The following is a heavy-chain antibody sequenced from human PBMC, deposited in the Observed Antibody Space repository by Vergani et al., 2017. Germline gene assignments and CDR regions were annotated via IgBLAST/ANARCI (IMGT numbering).Heavy chain of an antibody. CDR3: ASRRVEMATIIFLDAFDI. Sequence: QVQLVQSGAEVKKPGASVKVSCKASGYTFTGYYMHWVRQAPGQGLEWMGGIIPIFGTANYAQKFQGRVTITADESTSTAYMELSSLRSEDTAVYYCASRRVEMATIIFLDAFDIWGQGTMVTVSS. J-gene: IGHJ3*02. CDR2: IIPIFGTA. D-gene: IGHD5-24*01. CDR1: GYTFTGYY. V-gene: IGHV1-69*01.